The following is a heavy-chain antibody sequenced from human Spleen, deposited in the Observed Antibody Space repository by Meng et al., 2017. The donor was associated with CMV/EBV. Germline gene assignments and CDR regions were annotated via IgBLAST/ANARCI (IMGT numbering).Heavy chain of an antibody. CDR3: ARVPDYYDSSGQGGDY. D-gene: IGHD3-22*01. Sequence: QQGGEGLLDLSDTRSLPGAVYGGSLIGYDWSGIRQPPGKGLEWIGEINHSGSTNYNPSLKSRVTISVDTSKNQFSLKLSPVTAADTAVYYCARVPDYYDSSGQGGDYWGQGTLVTVSS. CDR2: INHSGST. V-gene: IGHV4-34*01. CDR1: GGSLIGYD. J-gene: IGHJ4*02.